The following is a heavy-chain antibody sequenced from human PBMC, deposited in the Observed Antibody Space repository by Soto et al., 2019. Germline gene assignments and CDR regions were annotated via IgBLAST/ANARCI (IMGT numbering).Heavy chain of an antibody. CDR3: ARWAKDSSGWLFDY. CDR1: GGSISSYY. V-gene: IGHV4-59*08. J-gene: IGHJ4*02. D-gene: IGHD6-19*01. CDR2: IYYSGST. Sequence: SETLSLTCTFSGGSISSYYWSWIRQPPGKGLEWIGYIYYSGSTNYNPSLKSRVTISVDTSKNQFSLKLSSVTAADTAVYYCARWAKDSSGWLFDYWGQGTLVTVSS.